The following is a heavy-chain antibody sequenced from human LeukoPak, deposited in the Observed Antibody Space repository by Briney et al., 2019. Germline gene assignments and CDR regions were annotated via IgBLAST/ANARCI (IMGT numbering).Heavy chain of an antibody. CDR3: ARHRDIVLIPDY. CDR1: GGSIGSYY. Sequence: PSETLSLTCTVSGGSIGSYYWSWIRQPAGKGLEWIGRIYTSGSTNYNPSLKSRVTISVDTSKNQFSLKLSSVTAADTAVYYCARHRDIVLIPDYWGQGTLVTVSS. J-gene: IGHJ4*02. V-gene: IGHV4-4*07. D-gene: IGHD2-8*01. CDR2: IYTSGST.